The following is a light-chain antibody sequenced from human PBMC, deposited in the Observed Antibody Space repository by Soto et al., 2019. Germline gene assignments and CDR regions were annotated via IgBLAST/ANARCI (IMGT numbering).Light chain of an antibody. Sequence: EIVLTQSPGTLSLSPGERATLSCRASQRVSSSYLAWYQQKPGQAPRLLIYGASSRATGIPDRFSGSGSGTDFTLTIRRLEQEDFAVYYCQQYGSSPWTFGQGTKVEIK. CDR3: QQYGSSPWT. CDR1: QRVSSSY. CDR2: GAS. V-gene: IGKV3-20*01. J-gene: IGKJ1*01.